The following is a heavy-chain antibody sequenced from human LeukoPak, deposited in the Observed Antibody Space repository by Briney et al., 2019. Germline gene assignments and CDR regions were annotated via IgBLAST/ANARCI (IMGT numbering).Heavy chain of an antibody. CDR3: ARVIAYYGDYAYYYYGMDV. CDR2: ISSSSSYI. Sequence: GGSLRLSCAASGFTFSSYSMNWVRQAPGKGLEWVSSISSSSSYIYYADSVKGRFTISRDNAKNSLYLQMNSLRAEDTAVCYCARVIAYYGDYAYYYYGMDVWGQGTTVTVSS. V-gene: IGHV3-21*01. D-gene: IGHD4-17*01. CDR1: GFTFSSYS. J-gene: IGHJ6*02.